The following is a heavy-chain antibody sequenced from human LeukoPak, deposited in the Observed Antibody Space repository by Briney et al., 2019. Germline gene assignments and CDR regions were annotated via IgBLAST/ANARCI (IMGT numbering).Heavy chain of an antibody. CDR1: GGSISSSSYY. D-gene: IGHD6-6*01. CDR2: IYYSGST. CDR3: ARGGAARPDL. J-gene: IGHJ4*02. Sequence: SETLSLTCTVSGGSISSSSYYWGWIRQPPGKGLEWIGSIYYSGSTYYNPSLKSRVTISVDTSKNQFSLRLSSVTAADTAVYYCARGGAARPDLWGQGTLVTVSS. V-gene: IGHV4-39*07.